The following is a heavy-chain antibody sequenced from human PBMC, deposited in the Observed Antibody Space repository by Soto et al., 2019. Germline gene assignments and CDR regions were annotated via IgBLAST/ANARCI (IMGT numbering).Heavy chain of an antibody. CDR1: GYTFSSHG. J-gene: IGHJ3*02. CDR3: ARGLINDAFDI. CDR2: SSAYKGRT. D-gene: IGHD3-16*01. Sequence: QGQLVQSGAELKEPGASVKVSCKASGYTFSSHGITWVRQAPGQGLEWMGWSSAYKGRTDYAQKVQDRVTMITDTSTSTAYMELRSLRSDDTAMYYCARGLINDAFDIWGQGTMVTVSS. V-gene: IGHV1-18*01.